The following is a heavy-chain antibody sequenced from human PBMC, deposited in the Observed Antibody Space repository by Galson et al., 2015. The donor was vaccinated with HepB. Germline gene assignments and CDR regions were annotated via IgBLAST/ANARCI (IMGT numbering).Heavy chain of an antibody. CDR3: AREMITMVRGVIKSWYFDF. J-gene: IGHJ2*01. Sequence: SLRLSCAVSGFTFSNFGMHWVRQAPGKGLEWMAVIRFDGTYTNYPDSVQGRFTISRDNSKSTLYLQMNGLRNEDTAVYYCAREMITMVRGVIKSWYFDFWGRGTLVTVSS. V-gene: IGHV3-33*01. D-gene: IGHD3-10*01. CDR1: GFTFSNFG. CDR2: IRFDGTYT.